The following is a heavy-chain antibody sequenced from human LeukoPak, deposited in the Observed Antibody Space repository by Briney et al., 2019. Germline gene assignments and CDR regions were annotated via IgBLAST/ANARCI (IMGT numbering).Heavy chain of an antibody. CDR1: GGSISSSSYY. Sequence: SETLSLTCTVSGGSISSSSYYWGWIRQPPGKGLEWIGSIYYSGSTYYNPSLKRRVTISVDTSKNQFSLKLSSVTAADTAVYYCARHPSGPSWIQLWLGFDYWGQGTLVTVSS. V-gene: IGHV4-39*01. CDR2: IYYSGST. J-gene: IGHJ4*02. D-gene: IGHD5-18*01. CDR3: ARHPSGPSWIQLWLGFDY.